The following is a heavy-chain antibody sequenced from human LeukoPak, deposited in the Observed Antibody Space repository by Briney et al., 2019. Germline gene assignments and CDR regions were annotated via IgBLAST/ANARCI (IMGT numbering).Heavy chain of an antibody. CDR1: GGSISSSSYY. Sequence: SETLSLTCTVSGGSISSSSYYWGWIRQPPGKGLEWIGSIYYSGSTYYNPSLKSRVTISVDTSKNQFSLKLSSVTAADTAVYYYARHQNRIVGATNVAFDIWGQGTMVTVSS. V-gene: IGHV4-39*07. CDR2: IYYSGST. J-gene: IGHJ3*02. D-gene: IGHD1-26*01. CDR3: ARHQNRIVGATNVAFDI.